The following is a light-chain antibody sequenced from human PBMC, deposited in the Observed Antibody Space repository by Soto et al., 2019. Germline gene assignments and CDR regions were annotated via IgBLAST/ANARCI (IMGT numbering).Light chain of an antibody. CDR2: GAS. V-gene: IGKV3-20*01. Sequence: EIVLTQSPGTLSLSPGEGATLSCRASQSISSNFLAWYQQKRGQAPRLLIHGASNRATGIPDRFSGSGSGADFTLPITRLEPEDFAVYYCQQYGGSPRTFGQGTKVE. CDR1: QSISSNF. CDR3: QQYGGSPRT. J-gene: IGKJ1*01.